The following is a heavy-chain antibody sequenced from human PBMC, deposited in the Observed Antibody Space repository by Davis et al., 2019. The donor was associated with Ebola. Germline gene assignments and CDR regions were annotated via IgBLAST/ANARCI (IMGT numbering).Heavy chain of an antibody. CDR3: AREGMTTVTHFDY. V-gene: IGHV3-33*01. J-gene: IGHJ4*02. CDR1: GFTFSSYG. D-gene: IGHD4-17*01. CDR2: IWYDGSNK. Sequence: PGGSLRLSCAASGFTFSSYGMHWVRQAPGKGLEWVAVIWYDGSNKYYADSVKGRFTISRDNSKNTLYLQMNSLRAEDTAVYYCAREGMTTVTHFDYWGQGTLVTVSS.